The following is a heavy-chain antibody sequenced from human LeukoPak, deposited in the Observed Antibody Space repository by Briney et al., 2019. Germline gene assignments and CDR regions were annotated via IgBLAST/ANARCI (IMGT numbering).Heavy chain of an antibody. D-gene: IGHD4-23*01. CDR2: IYYSGST. J-gene: IGHJ4*02. V-gene: IGHV4-39*07. CDR3: ARDLGRSTTVVNAHHFDY. CDR1: GGSISSSSYY. Sequence: PSETLSLTCTVSGGSISSSSYYWGWIRQPPGKGLEWIGSIYYSGSTYYNPSLKSRVTISVDTSKNQFSLKLSSVTAADTAVYYCARDLGRSTTVVNAHHFDYWGQGTLVTVSS.